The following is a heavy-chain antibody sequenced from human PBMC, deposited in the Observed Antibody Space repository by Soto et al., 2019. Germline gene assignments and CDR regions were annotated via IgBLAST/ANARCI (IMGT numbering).Heavy chain of an antibody. Sequence: QEQLVESGGGVVQPGRSLRLSCAASGFIFANYGMHWVRQAPGNGLEWVALITYEGSNKYYADAVKGRFTISRDNAKNMVSLQMDSLRAEDTAVYYCAKARGANNWANYYGLDVWGQGTTVTVSS. CDR1: GFIFANYG. V-gene: IGHV3-30*18. CDR2: ITYEGSNK. J-gene: IGHJ6*02. CDR3: AKARGANNWANYYGLDV. D-gene: IGHD1-1*01.